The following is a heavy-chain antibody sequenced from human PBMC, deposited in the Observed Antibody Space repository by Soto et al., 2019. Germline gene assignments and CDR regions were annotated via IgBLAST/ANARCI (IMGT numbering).Heavy chain of an antibody. CDR2: IYWDDDE. Sequence: QITLKESGPTQVKPTQTLTLTCSFSGFSLNTDGEGVGWVRQPPGEALEWLALIYWDDDERYRPSLKTRLTITKDPAKNQVVLIMNNMDPVDTATYYCAHSRNLITEDAQVGDFDYWGQGTLVTVSS. J-gene: IGHJ4*02. CDR3: AHSRNLITEDAQVGDFDY. CDR1: GFSLNTDGEG. D-gene: IGHD3-10*01. V-gene: IGHV2-5*02.